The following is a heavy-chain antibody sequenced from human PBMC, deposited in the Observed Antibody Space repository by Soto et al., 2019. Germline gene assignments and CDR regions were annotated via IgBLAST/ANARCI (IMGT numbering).Heavy chain of an antibody. V-gene: IGHV4-39*01. CDR1: GGSISSSSYY. CDR3: ARRAVDKAIQPMAV. J-gene: IGHJ6*02. CDR2: IYYSGST. Sequence: SETLSLTCTVSGGSISSSSYYWGWIRQPPGKGLEWIGSIYYSGSTYYNPSLKSRVTISVDTSKNQFSLKLSSVTAADTTVYYCARRAVDKAIQPMAVWGQGTSVTVSS. D-gene: IGHD2-15*01.